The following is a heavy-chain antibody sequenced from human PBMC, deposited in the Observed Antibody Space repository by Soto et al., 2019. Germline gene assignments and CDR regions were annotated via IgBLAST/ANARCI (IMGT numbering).Heavy chain of an antibody. D-gene: IGHD6-19*01. V-gene: IGHV1-69*14. CDR1: GGTFRTYA. CDR2: IIPIFGTV. J-gene: IGHJ6*02. CDR3: AKGAVARTPTSYYYYGMDV. Sequence: QVQLLQSGAEVKKPGSSVRVSCEASGGTFRTYAISWVRQAPGQGLEWMGEIIPIFGTVNYAQKFQGRVTITADNSTTTVYMDLKSLRSEDTAVYYCAKGAVARTPTSYYYYGMDVWGQGTTVTVSS.